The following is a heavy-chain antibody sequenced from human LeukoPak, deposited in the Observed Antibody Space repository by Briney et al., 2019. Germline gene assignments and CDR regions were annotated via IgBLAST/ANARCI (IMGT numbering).Heavy chain of an antibody. CDR2: INPNSGGT. V-gene: IGHV1-2*02. D-gene: IGHD2-2*01. Sequence: ASVKVSCKASGYTFIGYYMHWVGQAPGQGLEWMGWINPNSGGTNYAQKFQGRVTMTRDTSISTAYMELSRLRSDDTAVYYCARRGLGCSSTSCYSKADPWGQGTLVTVSS. J-gene: IGHJ5*02. CDR1: GYTFIGYY. CDR3: ARRGLGCSSTSCYSKADP.